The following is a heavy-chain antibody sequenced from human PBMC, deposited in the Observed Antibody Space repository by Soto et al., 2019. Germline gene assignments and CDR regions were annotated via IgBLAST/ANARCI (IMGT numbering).Heavy chain of an antibody. CDR1: GYTFTNYD. CDR3: ARGLQSYFGMDV. J-gene: IGHJ6*02. Sequence: PSVKVSCKDSGYTFTNYDISWVRQAPGQGLEWMAWISAHNGNKNYAEKFQGRVTMTTDTSTSTAYMEVRSLRSDDTAVYYCARGLQSYFGMDVWGQGTTVTVSS. CDR2: ISAHNGNK. D-gene: IGHD1-1*01. V-gene: IGHV1-18*01.